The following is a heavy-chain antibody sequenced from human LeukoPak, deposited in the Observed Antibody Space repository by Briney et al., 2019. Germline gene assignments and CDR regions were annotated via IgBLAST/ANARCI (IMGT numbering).Heavy chain of an antibody. CDR3: ARSYSSLFYVDY. J-gene: IGHJ4*02. V-gene: IGHV4-31*03. D-gene: IGHD6-13*01. Sequence: SQTLSLTCTVSGGSVSSGGYYWSWIRQHPGKGLEWIGYIYYSGSTYYNPSLKSRVTISVDTSKNQFSLKLSSVTAADTAVYYCARSYSSLFYVDYWGQGTLVTVSS. CDR1: GGSVSSGGYY. CDR2: IYYSGST.